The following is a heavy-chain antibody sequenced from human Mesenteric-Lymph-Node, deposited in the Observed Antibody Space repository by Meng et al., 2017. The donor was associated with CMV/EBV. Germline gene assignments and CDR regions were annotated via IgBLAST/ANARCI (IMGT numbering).Heavy chain of an antibody. Sequence: KVSCKASRDTFSTYPISWVRQAPGQGLQWMGGIFPIFGTTNYAQNLQGRITITADESTTTAYMELSSLRSEDTAVYYCARDRESALDYWGQGTLVTVSS. V-gene: IGHV1-69*01. CDR2: IFPIFGTT. J-gene: IGHJ4*02. CDR1: RDTFSTYP. CDR3: ARDRESALDY.